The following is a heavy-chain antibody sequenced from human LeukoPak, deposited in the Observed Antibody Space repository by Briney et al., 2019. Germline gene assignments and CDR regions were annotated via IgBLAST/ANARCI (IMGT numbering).Heavy chain of an antibody. J-gene: IGHJ4*02. D-gene: IGHD3-3*01. CDR3: TRGGNIFWSGNYDYFDF. V-gene: IGHV4-4*07. CDR1: GGSIHNYY. Sequence: SETLSLTCNVSGGSIHNYYWHWIRQPAGKGLEWVGRVYTSGTTIYNPSLKSRVTMSADASKNLLSLIVTSVSAADTAVYYCTRGGNIFWSGNYDYFDFWGQETVVIVSS. CDR2: VYTSGTT.